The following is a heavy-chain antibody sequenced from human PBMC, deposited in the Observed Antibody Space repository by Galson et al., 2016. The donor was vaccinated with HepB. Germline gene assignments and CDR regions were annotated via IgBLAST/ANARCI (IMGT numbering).Heavy chain of an antibody. D-gene: IGHD5-12*01. J-gene: IGHJ4*02. CDR1: GFTFSSYG. Sequence: SLRLSCAASGFTFSSYGMHWVRLAPGKGLEWVAVISYDGSNKYYADSVKGRFTISRDNSKNTLYLQMNSLRAEDTAVYYCAKWGGSGYDWARLDYWGQGTLVTVSS. V-gene: IGHV3-30*18. CDR2: ISYDGSNK. CDR3: AKWGGSGYDWARLDY.